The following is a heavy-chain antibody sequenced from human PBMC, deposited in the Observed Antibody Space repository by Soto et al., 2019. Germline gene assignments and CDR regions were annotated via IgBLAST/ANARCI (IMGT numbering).Heavy chain of an antibody. D-gene: IGHD3-22*01. J-gene: IGHJ6*02. CDR3: AKGGSGNYLTYYYYYGMDV. CDR1: GFTFSSYA. V-gene: IGHV3-23*01. Sequence: PGGSLRLSCAASGFTFSSYAISWGRQAPGKGLEWVSAISGSGGSTYYADSVKGRFTISRDNSKNTVYLEMNNLRAEDTAMYYCAKGGSGNYLTYYYYYGMDVWGQGTTVTVSS. CDR2: ISGSGGST.